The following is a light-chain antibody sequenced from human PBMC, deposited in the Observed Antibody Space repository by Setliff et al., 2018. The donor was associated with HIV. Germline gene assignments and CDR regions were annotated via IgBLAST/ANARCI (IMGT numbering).Light chain of an antibody. V-gene: IGLV2-11*01. Sequence: QSVLTQPRSVSGTPGQSVTFSCTGSSSDVGTSNYVSWYQQHPGKAPKLMIYDVNRLPSGVPNRFSGSKSGNTASLTISGLQAEDEADYYCCSYVGSYTYIFGTGTKVTVL. CDR3: CSYVGSYTYI. CDR2: DVN. J-gene: IGLJ1*01. CDR1: SSDVGTSNY.